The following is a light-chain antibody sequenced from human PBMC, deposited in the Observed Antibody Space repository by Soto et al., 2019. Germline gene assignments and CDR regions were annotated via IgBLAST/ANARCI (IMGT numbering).Light chain of an antibody. CDR3: QQYNSYSWT. V-gene: IGKV1-5*01. Sequence: DIQMTQSPSTLSASVGDRATITCRASQSISSWLAWYQQKPGKAPKLLIYDASSLESGVPSRFSGSGSGTEFTLTISSLQPDDFATYHCQQYNSYSWTFGQGTKV. CDR1: QSISSW. J-gene: IGKJ1*01. CDR2: DAS.